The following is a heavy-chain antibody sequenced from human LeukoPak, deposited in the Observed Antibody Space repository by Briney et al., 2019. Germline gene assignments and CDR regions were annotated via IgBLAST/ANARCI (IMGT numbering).Heavy chain of an antibody. CDR1: GGSISSYY. V-gene: IGHV4-59*01. Sequence: SETLSLTCTVSGGSISSYYWSWIRQPPGKGLEWIGYIYYSGSTNYNPSLKSRVTISVDTSKNQFSLKLSSVTAADTAVYYCARSNSGYDWWLDYWGQGTLVTVSP. CDR3: ARSNSGYDWWLDY. CDR2: IYYSGST. J-gene: IGHJ4*02. D-gene: IGHD5-12*01.